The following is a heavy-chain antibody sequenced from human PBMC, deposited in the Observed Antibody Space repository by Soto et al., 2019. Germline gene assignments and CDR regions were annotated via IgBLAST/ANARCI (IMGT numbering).Heavy chain of an antibody. V-gene: IGHV1-3*01. CDR1: GYTFTSYA. D-gene: IGHD6-13*01. CDR2: INAGNGNT. Sequence: QVQLVQSGAEVKKPGASVKVSCKASGYTFTSYAMHWVRQAPGQSLEWMGWINAGNGNTKYSQKFQGRVTITRETSASTAYMELSSLRSEDTAVYYCARDLSGPWYSSSLDAFDIWGQGTMVTVSS. CDR3: ARDLSGPWYSSSLDAFDI. J-gene: IGHJ3*02.